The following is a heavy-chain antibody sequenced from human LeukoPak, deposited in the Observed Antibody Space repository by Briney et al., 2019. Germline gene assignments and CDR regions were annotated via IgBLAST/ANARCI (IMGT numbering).Heavy chain of an antibody. CDR3: ATIIMVRGVTGTSDY. D-gene: IGHD3-10*01. CDR2: IKPDGSEK. CDR1: GFTFSTYW. J-gene: IGHJ4*02. Sequence: PGGSLRLSCAASGFTFSTYWMNWVRQAPGKGLEWVANIKPDGSEKYYVDSVKGRFTISRDNSKNTLYLQMNSLRAEDTAVYYCATIIMVRGVTGTSDYWGQGTLVTVSS. V-gene: IGHV3-7*01.